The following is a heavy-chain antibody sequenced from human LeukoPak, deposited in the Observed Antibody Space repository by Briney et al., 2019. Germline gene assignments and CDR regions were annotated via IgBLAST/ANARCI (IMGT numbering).Heavy chain of an antibody. CDR3: ARLGRVAAAGAYDYHSLDV. CDR1: GDSSSTCS. V-gene: IGHV4-59*08. J-gene: IGHJ6*02. CDR2: INSSGST. Sequence: SETLSLPCTVSGDSSSTCSWTWFRQPPGKGLEWIGDINSSGSTDHNTSLQSRVTFSMVASKNQLSLKLISVTAADTAVYYCARLGRVAAAGAYDYHSLDVWGQGITVTVSS. D-gene: IGHD6-19*01.